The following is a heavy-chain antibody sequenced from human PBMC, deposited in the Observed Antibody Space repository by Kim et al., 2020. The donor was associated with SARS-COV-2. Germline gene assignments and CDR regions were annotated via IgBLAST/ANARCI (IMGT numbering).Heavy chain of an antibody. CDR1: GYTFTGYY. V-gene: IGHV1-2*02. CDR2: INPNSGGT. D-gene: IGHD6-19*01. CDR3: ARGSVAGGFFDY. Sequence: ASVKVSCKASGYTFTGYYMHWVRQATGQGLEWMGWINPNSGGTNYAQKFQGRVTMTRDTSISTAYMELSRLRSDDTAVYYCARGSVAGGFFDYWGQGTLVTVSS. J-gene: IGHJ4*02.